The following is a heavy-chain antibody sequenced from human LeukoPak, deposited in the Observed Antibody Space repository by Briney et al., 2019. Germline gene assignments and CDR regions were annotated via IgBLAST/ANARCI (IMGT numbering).Heavy chain of an antibody. CDR3: ARVGEKLSYYYFDY. CDR1: GGSINSYY. J-gene: IGHJ4*02. V-gene: IGHV4-4*07. D-gene: IGHD2-21*01. CDR2: IYTSGST. Sequence: SETLSLTCTVSGGSINSYYWSWIRQPAGKGLEWIGRIYTSGSTNYKPSLKSRVTMSVDTSKNQFSLKLSSVAAADTAVYYCARVGEKLSYYYFDYWGQGTLVTVSS.